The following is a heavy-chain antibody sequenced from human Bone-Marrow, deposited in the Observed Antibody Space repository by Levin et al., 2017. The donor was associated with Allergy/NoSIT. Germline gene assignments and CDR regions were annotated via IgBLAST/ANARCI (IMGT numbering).Heavy chain of an antibody. J-gene: IGHJ4*02. Sequence: GGSLRLSCAASGFTFSGSAMHWVRQASGKGLEWVGRIRSKANSYATAYAASVKGRFTISRDDSKNTAYLQMNSLKTEDTAVYYCTRHWLSRFDSGDSRDYWGQGTLVTVSS. D-gene: IGHD5-12*01. CDR2: IRSKANSYAT. CDR3: TRHWLSRFDSGDSRDY. CDR1: GFTFSGSA. V-gene: IGHV3-73*01.